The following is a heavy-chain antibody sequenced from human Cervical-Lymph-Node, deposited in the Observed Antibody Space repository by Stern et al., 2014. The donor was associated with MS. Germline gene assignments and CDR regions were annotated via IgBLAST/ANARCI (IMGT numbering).Heavy chain of an antibody. Sequence: VQLVESGPGLVKPSGTLSLSCAVSGGSITFSNWWTWVRLPPGKGLEWIGEIYFGISPNYNPSLQSRVTISVDKSKNLFSLELTSFTAADTAVYFCAREARTGVLDLWGQGTLVTVSS. CDR2: IYFGISP. V-gene: IGHV4-4*02. CDR3: AREARTGVLDL. D-gene: IGHD1-14*01. J-gene: IGHJ5*02. CDR1: GGSITFSNW.